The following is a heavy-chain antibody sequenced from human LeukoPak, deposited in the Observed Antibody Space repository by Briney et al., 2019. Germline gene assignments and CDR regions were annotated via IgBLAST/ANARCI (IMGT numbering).Heavy chain of an antibody. CDR1: GYSITSGYY. CDR3: ARSGPYYYHYVDV. CDR2: VYHSGST. D-gene: IGHD3-10*01. V-gene: IGHV4-38-2*02. J-gene: IGHJ6*03. Sequence: SETLSLTCTVSGYSITSGYYWVWIRQPPGKGLKWIGAVYHSGSTYYNPSLKSRVAISVDTSKNQFSLKLSSVTAADTAVYFCARSGPYYYHYVDVWGKGTTVTVSS.